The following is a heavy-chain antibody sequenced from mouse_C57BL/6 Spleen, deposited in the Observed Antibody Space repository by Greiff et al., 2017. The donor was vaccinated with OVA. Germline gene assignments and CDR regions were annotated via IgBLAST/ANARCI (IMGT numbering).Heavy chain of an antibody. Sequence: VQLQQPGTELVKPGASVKLSFTSYWMHWVKQRPGQGLEWIGNINPSNGGTNYNEKFKSKATLTVDKSSSTAYMQLSSLTSEDSAVYYCAREGDGYYGDHFDYWGQGTTLTVSS. CDR3: AREGDGYYGDHFDY. D-gene: IGHD2-3*01. CDR2: INPSNGGT. CDR1: TSYW. J-gene: IGHJ2*01. V-gene: IGHV1-53*01.